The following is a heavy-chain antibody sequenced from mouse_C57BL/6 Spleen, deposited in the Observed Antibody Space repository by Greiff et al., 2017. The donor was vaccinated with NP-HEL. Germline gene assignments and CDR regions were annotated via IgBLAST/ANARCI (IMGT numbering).Heavy chain of an antibody. Sequence: EVMLVESGGGLVQPKGSLKLSCAASGFTFNTYAMHWVRQAPGKGLEWVARIRSKSSNYATYYADSVKDRFTISRDDSQSMLYLQMNNLKTEDTAMYYCVRAGIYYDSYYFDYWGQGTTLTVSS. V-gene: IGHV10-3*01. CDR3: VRAGIYYDSYYFDY. D-gene: IGHD2-4*01. J-gene: IGHJ2*01. CDR1: GFTFNTYA. CDR2: IRSKSSNYAT.